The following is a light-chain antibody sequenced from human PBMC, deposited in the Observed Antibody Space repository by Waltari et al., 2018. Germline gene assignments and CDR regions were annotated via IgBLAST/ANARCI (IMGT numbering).Light chain of an antibody. Sequence: QSVLTQPPSVSAAPGQRVTISCSGGSSNIGNNYVSWYRQFPGTAPKLLIYEDGGRPAGIPGRFAGSKSGTSATLDITGLQAGDEADYYCGTWDISLSGAVFGGGTHLTVL. CDR1: SSNIGNNY. J-gene: IGLJ7*01. CDR3: GTWDISLSGAV. V-gene: IGLV1-51*02. CDR2: EDG.